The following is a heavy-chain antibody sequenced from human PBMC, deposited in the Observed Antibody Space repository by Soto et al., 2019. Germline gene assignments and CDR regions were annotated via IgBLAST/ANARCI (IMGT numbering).Heavy chain of an antibody. CDR3: AKMTSSGWYDPVFH. V-gene: IGHV3-11*01. CDR2: ISGTSSSI. CDR1: GFSFSDYY. Sequence: QVQLVESGGGLVKTRGSLRLSCVASGFSFSDYYMSWVRQAPGKGLEWIAYISGTSSSIYYADSVKGRFTISRDNAENSVFLQMNNLRAEDTARYYCAKMTSSGWYDPVFHWGQGTLVTVSS. D-gene: IGHD6-19*01. J-gene: IGHJ4*02.